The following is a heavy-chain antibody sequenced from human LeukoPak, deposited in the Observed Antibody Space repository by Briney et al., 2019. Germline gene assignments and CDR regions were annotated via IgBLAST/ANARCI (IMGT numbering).Heavy chain of an antibody. CDR3: ARGDILTGYCLDY. D-gene: IGHD3-9*01. Sequence: PGGSLRLSCVVSGFTVSRNYMNWVRQAPGKGLEWVSSISSSSSYIYYADSVKGRFTISRDNAKNSLYLQMNSLRAEDTAVYYCARGDILTGYCLDYWGQGTLVTVSS. CDR2: ISSSSSYI. CDR1: GFTVSRNY. V-gene: IGHV3-21*01. J-gene: IGHJ4*02.